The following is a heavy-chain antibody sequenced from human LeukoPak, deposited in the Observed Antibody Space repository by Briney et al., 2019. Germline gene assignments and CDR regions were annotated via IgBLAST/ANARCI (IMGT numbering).Heavy chain of an antibody. CDR1: GFTFSSYA. CDR3: AKGAKWELPLDY. J-gene: IGHJ4*02. Sequence: GGSLRLSCAASGFTFSSYAMSWVCQAPGKGLEWVSAISGSGGYTYYADSVKGRFTISRDNSKNTLYLQMNSLRAEDTAVYSCAKGAKWELPLDYWGQGTLVTVSS. CDR2: ISGSGGYT. D-gene: IGHD1-26*01. V-gene: IGHV3-23*01.